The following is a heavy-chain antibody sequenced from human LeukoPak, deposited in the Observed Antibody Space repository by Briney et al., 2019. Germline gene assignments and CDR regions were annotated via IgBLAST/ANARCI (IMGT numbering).Heavy chain of an antibody. Sequence: SGPALVKPTQTLTLTCTFSGFSLSTSGVGVGWSRQPPGKALEWLALIYWDDDKRYSPSLKSRLTITKDTSKNQVVLTMTNMDPVDTATYYCAHRGSDLSFDYWGQGTLVTVSS. V-gene: IGHV2-5*02. CDR1: GFSLSTSGVG. CDR2: IYWDDDK. D-gene: IGHD2-21*02. J-gene: IGHJ4*02. CDR3: AHRGSDLSFDY.